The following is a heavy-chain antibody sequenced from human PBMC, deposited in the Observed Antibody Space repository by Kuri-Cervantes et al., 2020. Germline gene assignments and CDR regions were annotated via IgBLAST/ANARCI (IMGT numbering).Heavy chain of an antibody. V-gene: IGHV3-30*01. D-gene: IGHD6-13*01. CDR1: GFTFSSYA. Sequence: GGSLRLSCAASGFTFSSYALHWVRQAPGKELEWVAVISYDGGNKYYAESLKGRFTISRDNSKNTLYLQMNSLRAEDTAVYYCARDWGIAAEKGDYWGQGTLVTVSS. CDR3: ARDWGIAAEKGDY. CDR2: ISYDGGNK. J-gene: IGHJ4*02.